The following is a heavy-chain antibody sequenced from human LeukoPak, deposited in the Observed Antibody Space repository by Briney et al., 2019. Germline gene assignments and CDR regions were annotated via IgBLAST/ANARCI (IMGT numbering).Heavy chain of an antibody. CDR2: IYYTGNT. CDR1: GDSIDRSAYY. CDR3: SNFDF. V-gene: IGHV4-39*07. Sequence: SETLSLTCNVAGDSIDRSAYYWSWVRQPPGRGLEWIGSIYYTGNTYHTPSLKSRVTMSVDPSKNQFSLTLNSMTAADTAVYYCSNFDFWGQGTLVTVSS. D-gene: IGHD2-8*01. J-gene: IGHJ4*02.